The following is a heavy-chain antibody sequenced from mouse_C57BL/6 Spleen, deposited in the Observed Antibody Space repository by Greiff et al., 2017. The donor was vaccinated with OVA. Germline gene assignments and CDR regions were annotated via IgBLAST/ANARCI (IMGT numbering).Heavy chain of an antibody. V-gene: IGHV14-4*01. Sequence: EVQLQQSGAELVRPGASVKLSCTASGFNITDYYMHWVKQRPEQGLEWIGWIDPENGDTEYAPKFQGKATITADTSSNTAYLQLSSLTSEDTAVYYCSTSMSTEAWFDYWGQGTLVTVSA. CDR1: GFNITDYY. D-gene: IGHD2-4*01. CDR3: STSMSTEAWFDY. J-gene: IGHJ3*01. CDR2: IDPENGDT.